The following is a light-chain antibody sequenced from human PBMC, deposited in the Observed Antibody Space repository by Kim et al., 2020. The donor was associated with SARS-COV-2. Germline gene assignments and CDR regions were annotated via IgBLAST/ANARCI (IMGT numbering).Light chain of an antibody. CDR3: QAWDSSTHVL. CDR2: QDS. Sequence: VSTGQTASITCSGDKLGDKYACWYQQKPGQSPVLGVYQDSKRPSGIPERFSGSNSGNTATLTISGAQAMDEADYYCQAWDSSTHVLFGGGTQLTVL. V-gene: IGLV3-1*01. CDR1: KLGDKY. J-gene: IGLJ2*01.